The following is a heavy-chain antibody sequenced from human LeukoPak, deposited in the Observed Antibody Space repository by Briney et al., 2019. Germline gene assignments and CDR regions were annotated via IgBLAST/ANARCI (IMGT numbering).Heavy chain of an antibody. CDR1: GYTFTGYY. CDR2: INPNSGGT. J-gene: IGHJ3*02. CDR3: ARGRGIAVAGTRVDAFDI. Sequence: ASVKVSCKASGYTFTGYYMHWVRQAPGQGLEWMGWINPNSGGTNYAQKFQGRVTMTRDTSISTAYMELSSLRSEDTAVYYCARGRGIAVAGTRVDAFDIWGQGTMVTVSS. V-gene: IGHV1-2*02. D-gene: IGHD6-19*01.